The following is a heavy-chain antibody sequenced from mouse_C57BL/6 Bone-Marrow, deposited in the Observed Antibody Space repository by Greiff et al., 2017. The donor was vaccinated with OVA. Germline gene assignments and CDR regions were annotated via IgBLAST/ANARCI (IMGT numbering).Heavy chain of an antibody. CDR2: INPNNGGT. J-gene: IGHJ1*03. CDR1: GYTFTDYN. CDR3: ARGSSYYVYWYFDV. Sequence: VQLKESGPELVKPGASVKMSCKASGYTFTDYNMHWVKQSHGKSLEWIGYINPNNGGTSYNQKFKGKATLTVNKSSSTAYMELRSLTSEDSAVYYCARGSSYYVYWYFDVWGTGTTVTVSS. D-gene: IGHD1-1*01. V-gene: IGHV1-22*01.